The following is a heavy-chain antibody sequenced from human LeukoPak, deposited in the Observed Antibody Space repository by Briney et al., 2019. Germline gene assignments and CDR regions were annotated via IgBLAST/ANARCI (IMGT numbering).Heavy chain of an antibody. CDR2: ISSDGSYK. CDR3: ARAPPDSWIDN. Sequence: GGSLRLSCAASGFTFSNFALYWVRQAPGKGLEWVTVISSDGSYKYYADSVKGRFTISRDNFKNTVYLQMNSLRDEDTAVYYCARAPPDSWIDNWGQGTLVTVSS. D-gene: IGHD6-13*01. J-gene: IGHJ4*02. V-gene: IGHV3-30*04. CDR1: GFTFSNFA.